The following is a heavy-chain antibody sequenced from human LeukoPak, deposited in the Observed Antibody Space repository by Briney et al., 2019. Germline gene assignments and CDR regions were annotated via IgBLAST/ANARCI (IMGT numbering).Heavy chain of an antibody. D-gene: IGHD3-3*01. Sequence: GASVKVSCKASGGTFSSYAISWVRQAPGQGLEWMGGIIPIFGTANYAQKFQGRVTITTDESSNTAYMDLSSLRSEDTAVYYCARTPLRSLEWQGFNRFDPWGQGTLVTVSS. CDR1: GGTFSSYA. V-gene: IGHV1-69*05. CDR3: ARTPLRSLEWQGFNRFDP. J-gene: IGHJ5*02. CDR2: IIPIFGTA.